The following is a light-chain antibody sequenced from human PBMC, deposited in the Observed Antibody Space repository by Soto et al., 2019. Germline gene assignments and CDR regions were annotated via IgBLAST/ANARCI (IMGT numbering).Light chain of an antibody. Sequence: QSALTQPASVSGSPGQSITISCTGTSSDVGAYNYVSWYQQHPGKAPKLMIYEVSNRPSGVSDRFSGSRSGNTASLTISGLQAEDESDYYCQSYDRSLSGWVFGTGTKLTVL. CDR2: EVS. V-gene: IGLV2-14*01. CDR3: QSYDRSLSGWV. J-gene: IGLJ3*02. CDR1: SSDVGAYNY.